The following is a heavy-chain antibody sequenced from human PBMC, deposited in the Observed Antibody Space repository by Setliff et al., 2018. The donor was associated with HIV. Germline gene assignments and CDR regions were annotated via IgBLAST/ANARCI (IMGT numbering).Heavy chain of an antibody. Sequence: ASVRVSCKTSGNTFIHYDVNWVRQAPGKGLEWMGWLNPGTGNTGYAEKVQGRVSMTRDTSTNTAYMVLRSLRFDDTAVYYCARPGLTSGWYVYYFDSWGQGTLVTVSS. CDR1: GNTFIHYD. CDR2: LNPGTGNT. D-gene: IGHD6-19*01. V-gene: IGHV1-8*02. J-gene: IGHJ4*02. CDR3: ARPGLTSGWYVYYFDS.